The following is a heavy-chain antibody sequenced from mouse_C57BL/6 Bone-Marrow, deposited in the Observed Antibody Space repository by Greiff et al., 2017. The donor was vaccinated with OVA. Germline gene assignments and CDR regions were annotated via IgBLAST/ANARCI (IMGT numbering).Heavy chain of an antibody. J-gene: IGHJ2*01. Sequence: VQLQQSGPELVKPGASVKISCKASGYTFTDYYMNWVKQSHGKSLEWIGDINPNNGGTSYNQKFKGKATLTLDKSSSTAYMELRILTSEDSAVYYCARRDSSGLFDYWGQGTTLTVSS. CDR2: INPNNGGT. D-gene: IGHD3-2*02. V-gene: IGHV1-26*01. CDR1: GYTFTDYY. CDR3: ARRDSSGLFDY.